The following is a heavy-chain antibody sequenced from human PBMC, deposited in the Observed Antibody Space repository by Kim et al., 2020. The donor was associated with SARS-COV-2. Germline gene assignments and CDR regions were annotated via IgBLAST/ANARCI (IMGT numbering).Heavy chain of an antibody. CDR1: GGSISSSSYY. D-gene: IGHD1-26*01. CDR2: VYYSGST. J-gene: IGHJ4*02. CDR3: ARILLALGYFDY. V-gene: IGHV4-39*01. Sequence: SETLSLTCTVSGGSISSSSYYWGRNRQPPGQGLEWIGSVYYSGSTYYNPSLKSRVTISVDTSKNQFSLKVSSMTAAAAAVYYCARILLALGYFDYWGQGT.